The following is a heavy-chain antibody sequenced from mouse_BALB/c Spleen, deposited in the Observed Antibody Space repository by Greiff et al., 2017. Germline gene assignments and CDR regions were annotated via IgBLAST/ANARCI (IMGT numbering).Heavy chain of an antibody. V-gene: IGHV1-4*01. CDR1: GYTFTSYT. D-gene: IGHD2-14*01. CDR3: ARCYRSPYAMDY. Sequence: LVESGAELARPGASVKMSCKASGYTFTSYTMHWVKQRPGQGLEWIGYINPSSGYTNYNQKFKDKATLTADKSSSTAYMQLSSLTSEDSAVYYCARCYRSPYAMDYWGQGTSVTVSS. J-gene: IGHJ4*01. CDR2: INPSSGYT.